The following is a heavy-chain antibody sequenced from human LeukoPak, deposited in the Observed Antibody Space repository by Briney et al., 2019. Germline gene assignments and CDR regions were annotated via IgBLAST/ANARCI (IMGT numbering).Heavy chain of an antibody. CDR2: INPNSGDT. J-gene: IGHJ6*02. D-gene: IGHD3-10*01. V-gene: IGHV1-2*02. Sequence: ASVKVSCKASGHTFTGYYMHWVRRAPGKGLEWMGWINPNSGDTKYAQKFQGRVTMTRDTSSSTAYMELSRLRSDDTAVYYCARDRSYYGSGSYSVMDVWGQGTTVTVSS. CDR3: ARDRSYYGSGSYSVMDV. CDR1: GHTFTGYY.